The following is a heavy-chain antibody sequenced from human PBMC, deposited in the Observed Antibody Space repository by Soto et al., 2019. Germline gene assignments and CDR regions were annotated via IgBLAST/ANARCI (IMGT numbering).Heavy chain of an antibody. CDR2: INHSGST. D-gene: IGHD7-27*01. CDR3: ARRFSWGLITFTFYYFDY. CDR1: GESFSGYY. Sequence: PSETLSLTCAVYGESFSGYYWSWIRQPPGKGLEWIGEINHSGSTNYNPSLKSRVTISLDTSKDQFSLKLSSVTAADTAVYYCARRFSWGLITFTFYYFDYWGQGTLVTVSS. V-gene: IGHV4-34*01. J-gene: IGHJ4*02.